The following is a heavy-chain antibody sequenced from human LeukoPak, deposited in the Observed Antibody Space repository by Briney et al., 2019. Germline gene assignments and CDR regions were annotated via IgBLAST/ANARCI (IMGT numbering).Heavy chain of an antibody. CDR3: ARDSYSGYDRLLN. CDR2: ISSSSSTI. CDR1: GFTFSNYS. Sequence: GGSLRLSCAASGFTFSNYSMNWVRQAPGKGLEWVSYISSSSSTIHYADSVKGRFTISRDNAKNSLYLQMNSLRAEDTAVYYCARDSYSGYDRLLNWGQGTLVTVSS. D-gene: IGHD5-12*01. J-gene: IGHJ4*02. V-gene: IGHV3-48*01.